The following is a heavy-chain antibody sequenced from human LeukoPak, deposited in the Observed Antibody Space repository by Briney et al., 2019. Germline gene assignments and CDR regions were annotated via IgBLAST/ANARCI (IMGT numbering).Heavy chain of an antibody. V-gene: IGHV4-4*02. CDR1: GDSITAPKW. J-gene: IGHJ4*02. CDR3: VGRGLYGGTWLFEY. Sequence: PSGTLSLTCTVSGDSITAPKWWSWVRQAPGEGLEWIGEIYHDRTTSFNPSPKSRLTISVDKSANQFLLNLNSVSATDTAVYYCVGRGLYGGTWLFEYWGQGALVTVSS. D-gene: IGHD2-8*01. CDR2: IYHDRTT.